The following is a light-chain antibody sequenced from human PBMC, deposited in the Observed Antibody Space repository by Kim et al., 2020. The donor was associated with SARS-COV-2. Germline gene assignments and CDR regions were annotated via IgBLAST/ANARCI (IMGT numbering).Light chain of an antibody. Sequence: EVVLTQSPATLSLSPGERATLSCRASQSVSTYLAWYQQRPGQAPRLLIYDASRRATGIPDRFSGSGSGTDFTLTISRLEPEDFAVYYCQQYDGTSPLTFGQGTKLEI. J-gene: IGKJ2*01. CDR1: QSVSTY. CDR2: DAS. CDR3: QQYDGTSPLT. V-gene: IGKV3-20*01.